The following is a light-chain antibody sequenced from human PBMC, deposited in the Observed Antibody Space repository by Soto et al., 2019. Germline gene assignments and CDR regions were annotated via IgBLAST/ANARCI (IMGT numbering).Light chain of an antibody. V-gene: IGKV1-12*01. CDR1: QHISTW. Sequence: DIQMTQSPSSVSASLGDRVTITCRASQHISTWLVWYQQKPGKAPQLLIYAASSLQTGVPSRFSGIGSGTDFTLTISSLQPEDSATYYCQQANSFPFTFGQGTRLEI. J-gene: IGKJ2*01. CDR3: QQANSFPFT. CDR2: AAS.